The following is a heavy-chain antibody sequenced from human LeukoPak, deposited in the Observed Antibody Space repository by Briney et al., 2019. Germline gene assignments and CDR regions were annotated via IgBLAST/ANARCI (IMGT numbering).Heavy chain of an antibody. D-gene: IGHD3-3*01. CDR2: INPNSGNT. V-gene: IGHV1-8*01. Sequence: GASVKVSCKASGYTFTSYDINWVRQATGQGLEWMGWINPNSGNTGYAQKFQGRVTMTRNTSISTAYMELSSLRSEDTAVYYCARGREPAAIRKYYDFWSGYYRGWFDPWGQGTLVTVSS. CDR1: GYTFTSYD. J-gene: IGHJ5*02. CDR3: ARGREPAAIRKYYDFWSGYYRGWFDP.